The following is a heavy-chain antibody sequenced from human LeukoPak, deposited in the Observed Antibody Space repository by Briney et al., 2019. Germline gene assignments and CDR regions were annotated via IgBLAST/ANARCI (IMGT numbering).Heavy chain of an antibody. D-gene: IGHD4-23*01. CDR1: GSTFDDYG. V-gene: IGHV3-20*04. Sequence: GGSLRLSCVASGSTFDDYGRSWVRQAPGKGLEWVSGINWNGGSTGYADSVKGRFTISRDNAKNSLYLQMNSLRAEDTALYYCARDPYGGNSYWGQGTLVTVSS. CDR2: INWNGGST. CDR3: ARDPYGGNSY. J-gene: IGHJ4*02.